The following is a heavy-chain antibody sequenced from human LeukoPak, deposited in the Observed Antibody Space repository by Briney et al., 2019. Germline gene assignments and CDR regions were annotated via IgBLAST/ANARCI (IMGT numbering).Heavy chain of an antibody. Sequence: SETLSLTCTVSGGSISSGGYYWSWIRQHPGKGLEWIGYIYYSGSTYYNPSLKSRVTISVDTSKNQFSLKLSSVTAADTAVYYCARTVLRFLEWLASSRDSWFDPWGQGTLVTVSS. CDR1: GGSISSGGYY. CDR2: IYYSGST. J-gene: IGHJ5*02. CDR3: ARTVLRFLEWLASSRDSWFDP. D-gene: IGHD3-3*01. V-gene: IGHV4-31*03.